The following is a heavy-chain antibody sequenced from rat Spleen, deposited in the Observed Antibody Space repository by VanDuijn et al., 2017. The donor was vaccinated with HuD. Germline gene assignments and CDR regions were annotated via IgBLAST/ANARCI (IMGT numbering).Heavy chain of an antibody. CDR3: ARHNSGYGVMDA. J-gene: IGHJ4*01. V-gene: IGHV5-22*01. CDR2: ISYDDSRT. CDR1: GFTFEYYY. Sequence: EVQLVESGGGLVQPGRSMRLSCSASGFTFEYYYMAWVRQAPTKGLEWVATISYDDSRTYYGDSVKGRFTISRDNAKSTLYLQMDSLRSEDTATYYCARHNSGYGVMDAWGQGASVTVSS. D-gene: IGHD4-3*01.